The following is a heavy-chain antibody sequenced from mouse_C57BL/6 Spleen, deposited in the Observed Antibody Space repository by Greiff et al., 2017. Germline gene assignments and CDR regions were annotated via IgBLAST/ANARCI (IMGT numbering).Heavy chain of an antibody. CDR3: TRYLDY. Sequence: VQLQQSGAELVRPGASVTLSCKASGYKFTDYEMHWVKQTTVNGLEWIGAIDPENGGTAYNQKFKGKAILTADKSSSTAYMELRSLTSEDSAVYYCTRYLDYWGQGTTLTVSS. V-gene: IGHV1-15*01. CDR2: IDPENGGT. CDR1: GYKFTDYE. J-gene: IGHJ2*01.